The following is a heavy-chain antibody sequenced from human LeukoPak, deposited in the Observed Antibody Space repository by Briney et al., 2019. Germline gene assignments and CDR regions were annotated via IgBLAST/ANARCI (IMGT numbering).Heavy chain of an antibody. CDR2: IRYDGSNK. CDR1: GLTFSTCG. V-gene: IGHV3-30*02. J-gene: IGHJ4*02. D-gene: IGHD3-22*01. Sequence: GGSLRLSCAASGLTFSTCGMHWVRQAPGKGLEWVAFIRYDGSNKYYADSVKGRFIISRDNSENTLSLQMNSPRAEDTAVYYCAKDRSYYDSGDYRNFDYWGQGTLVTVSS. CDR3: AKDRSYYDSGDYRNFDY.